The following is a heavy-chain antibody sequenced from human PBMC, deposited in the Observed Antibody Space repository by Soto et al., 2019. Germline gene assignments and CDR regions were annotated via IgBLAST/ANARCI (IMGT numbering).Heavy chain of an antibody. CDR3: ARVPSLGLVYYYYGLDV. J-gene: IGHJ6*02. Sequence: GGSLRLSCSASGFTFSSYAMHWVRQAPGKGLEWVAVIWYDGSNKYYADSVKGRFTISRDNSKNTLYLQMNSLRAEDTAVYYCARVPSLGLVYYYYGLDVWGQGTTVTVSS. CDR1: GFTFSSYA. V-gene: IGHV3-33*08. CDR2: IWYDGSNK. D-gene: IGHD3-16*01.